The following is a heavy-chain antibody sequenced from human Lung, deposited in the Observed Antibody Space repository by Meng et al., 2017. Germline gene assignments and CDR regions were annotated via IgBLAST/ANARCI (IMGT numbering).Heavy chain of an antibody. J-gene: IGHJ5*02. D-gene: IGHD6-19*01. CDR2: INPNSGGT. Sequence: ASVKVSCKASGYTFTGYYMHWVRQAPGQGLEWMGRINPNSGGTNYAQKFQGRVTMTRDTSISTDYMELSRLRSDDTAVYYCAHQAVAGTRGWFDPWGQGTLVTVSS. V-gene: IGHV1-2*06. CDR1: GYTFTGYY. CDR3: AHQAVAGTRGWFDP.